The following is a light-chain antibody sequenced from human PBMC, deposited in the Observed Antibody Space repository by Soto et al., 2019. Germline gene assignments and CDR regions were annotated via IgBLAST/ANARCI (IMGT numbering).Light chain of an antibody. CDR2: DAS. J-gene: IGKJ1*01. Sequence: DIPMTQSPSTLSASVGDRVTITCRASQSISSWLAWYQQKPGKAPKLLIYDASSLESGVPSRFSGSGSGTEFTLTISSLKPDDFATYYCQQCNSYSLAFGHGTNVEIK. CDR1: QSISSW. V-gene: IGKV1-5*01. CDR3: QQCNSYSLA.